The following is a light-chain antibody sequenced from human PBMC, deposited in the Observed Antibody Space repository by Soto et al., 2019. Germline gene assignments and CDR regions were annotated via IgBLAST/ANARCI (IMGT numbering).Light chain of an antibody. CDR2: EVN. CDR3: SSLSTTSTPIV. V-gene: IGLV2-14*01. J-gene: IGLJ1*01. CDR1: SSDIGLYNY. Sequence: QSVLSQPASMSGSPGQSITIPCTGASSDIGLYNYVSWYQHHPGKAPKLLISEVNVRPSGLSDRFSAYKAGNTASLTISGLQPEDEAYYYCSSLSTTSTPIVFGSGTKVTVL.